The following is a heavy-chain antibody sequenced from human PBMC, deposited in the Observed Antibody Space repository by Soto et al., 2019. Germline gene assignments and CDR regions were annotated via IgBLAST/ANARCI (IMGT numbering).Heavy chain of an antibody. CDR2: ISGSGGST. CDR3: FFRARDWSLRDRYGFDL. D-gene: IGHD3-3*01. Sequence: LEWVSAISGSGGSTYYAASVKGRFTISRDNSKNTLYLQMNSLRAEDTAVYYCFFRARDWSLRDRYGFDLW. J-gene: IGHJ5*02. V-gene: IGHV3-23*01.